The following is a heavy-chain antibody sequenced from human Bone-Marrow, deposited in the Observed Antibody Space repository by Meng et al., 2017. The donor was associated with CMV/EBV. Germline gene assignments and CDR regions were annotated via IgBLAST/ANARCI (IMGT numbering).Heavy chain of an antibody. CDR2: ISTTGSTV. CDR1: GFAFSDYL. CDR3: GRSWNLDY. D-gene: IGHD1-1*01. Sequence: GGSLRLSCAASGFAFSDYLMSWIRQAPGKGLEWVSYISTTGSTVYYTDSVKGRFTISRDNAKNSLYVQMNGLRVEDTAVYCCGRSWNLDYWGQGTLVTVSS. J-gene: IGHJ4*02. V-gene: IGHV3-11*01.